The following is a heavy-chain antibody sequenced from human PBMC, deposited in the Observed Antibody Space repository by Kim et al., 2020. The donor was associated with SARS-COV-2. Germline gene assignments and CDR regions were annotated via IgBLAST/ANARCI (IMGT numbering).Heavy chain of an antibody. V-gene: IGHV1-3*01. CDR3: ARAWEAASGTWWFDP. D-gene: IGHD1-1*01. CDR1: GYTFTSYA. Sequence: ASVKVSCKASGYTFTSYAMHWVRQAPGQRLEWMGWINAGNGNTRYSQKFQGRVTITRDTSASTAYMELSSLRSEDTAVYYCARAWEAASGTWWFDPWGQGTLVTVSS. J-gene: IGHJ5*02. CDR2: INAGNGNT.